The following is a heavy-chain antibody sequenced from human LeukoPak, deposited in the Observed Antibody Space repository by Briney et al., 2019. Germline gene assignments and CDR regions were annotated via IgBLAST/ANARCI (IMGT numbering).Heavy chain of an antibody. D-gene: IGHD5-18*01. Sequence: GGSLRLSCAASGFTFSDYYMSWIRQAPGKGLEWGSYISSSGSTIYYADSVKGRFTISRDNAKNSLYLQMNSLRAEDTAVYYCARGIQLWLLDYYYGMDVWGQGTTVTVSS. V-gene: IGHV3-11*01. CDR1: GFTFSDYY. CDR2: ISSSGSTI. CDR3: ARGIQLWLLDYYYGMDV. J-gene: IGHJ6*02.